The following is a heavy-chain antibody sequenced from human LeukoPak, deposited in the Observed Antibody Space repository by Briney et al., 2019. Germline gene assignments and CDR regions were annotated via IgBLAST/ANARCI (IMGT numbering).Heavy chain of an antibody. CDR1: GFTFSDYA. Sequence: PGGSLRLSCEISGFTFSDYAMNWVRQAPGKGLEWVSFISSSSSTIYYADSVKGRFTISRDNAKNSLYLQMNSLRAEDTAVYYCARDRGGSYSAIDYWGQGTLVTVSS. V-gene: IGHV3-48*04. J-gene: IGHJ4*02. CDR2: ISSSSSTI. CDR3: ARDRGGSYSAIDY. D-gene: IGHD1-26*01.